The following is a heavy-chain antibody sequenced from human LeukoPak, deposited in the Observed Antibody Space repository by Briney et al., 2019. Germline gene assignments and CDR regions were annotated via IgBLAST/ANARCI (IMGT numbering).Heavy chain of an antibody. J-gene: IGHJ5*02. Sequence: GGSLRLSCAASGFTFSSYWMSWVRQAPGKGLEWVSYISSSSSTIYYADSVKGRFTISRDNAKNSLYLQMNSLRAEDTAVYYCARDVYGSGKNWFDPWGQGTLVTVSS. CDR1: GFTFSSYW. D-gene: IGHD3-10*01. CDR3: ARDVYGSGKNWFDP. CDR2: ISSSSSTI. V-gene: IGHV3-48*01.